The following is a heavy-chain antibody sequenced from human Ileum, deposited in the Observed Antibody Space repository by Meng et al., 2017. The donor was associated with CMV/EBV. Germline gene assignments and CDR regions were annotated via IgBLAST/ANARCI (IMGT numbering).Heavy chain of an antibody. V-gene: IGHV3-72*01. J-gene: IGHJ4*02. CDR1: GFTFSDNY. D-gene: IGHD3/OR15-3a*01. Sequence: VQVVASGGGLVQPGGALRCSCAVSGFTFSDNYMDWVRQAPGKGLEFVARIRNKASDYSTEYAASVKGRFTISRDDSKNSLYLQMDSLRTEDTAVYYCTKDKDGAGDWWGQGALVTVSS. CDR2: IRNKASDYST. CDR3: TKDKDGAGDW.